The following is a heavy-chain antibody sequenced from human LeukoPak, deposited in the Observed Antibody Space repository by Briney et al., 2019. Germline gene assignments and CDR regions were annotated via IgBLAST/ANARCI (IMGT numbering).Heavy chain of an antibody. CDR3: ARAHYGTNWFDP. V-gene: IGHV4-59*01. J-gene: IGHJ5*02. CDR1: GGSISSYY. Sequence: SETPSLTCTVSGGSISSYYWSWIRQPPGKGLEWIGYIYYSGSTNYNPSLKSRVTISVDTSKNQFSLKLSSVTAADTAVYYCARAHYGTNWFDPWGQGTLVTVSS. D-gene: IGHD3-16*01. CDR2: IYYSGST.